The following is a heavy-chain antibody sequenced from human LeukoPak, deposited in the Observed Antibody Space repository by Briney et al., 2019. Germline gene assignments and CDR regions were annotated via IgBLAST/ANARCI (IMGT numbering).Heavy chain of an antibody. CDR1: GFTFSSYA. D-gene: IGHD3-16*01. CDR3: AGRRGSTEIDY. J-gene: IGHJ4*02. CDR2: ISYDGSNK. V-gene: IGHV3-30*04. Sequence: PGRSLRLSCAASGFTFSSYAMHWVRQAPGKGLEWVAVISYDGSNKYYADSVKGRFTISRDNSKNTLYLQMNSLRAEDTAVYYCAGRRGSTEIDYWGQGTLVTVSS.